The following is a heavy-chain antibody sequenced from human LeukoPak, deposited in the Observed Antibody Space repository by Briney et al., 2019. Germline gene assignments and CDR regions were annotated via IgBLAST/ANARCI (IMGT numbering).Heavy chain of an antibody. D-gene: IGHD3-10*01. CDR3: VKKYGSGSYLGGGYFGY. V-gene: IGHV3-64D*06. J-gene: IGHJ4*02. CDR2: ISSNGGST. CDR1: RYTFSNYA. Sequence: PGGALRLSCSAHRYTFSNYARPSVPQAPGKVLGYVSPISSNGGSTYYADTVKGRFTISRDNSKNTLYLQMSSLRAEDTAVYYCVKKYGSGSYLGGGYFGYWGQGTLVTVSS.